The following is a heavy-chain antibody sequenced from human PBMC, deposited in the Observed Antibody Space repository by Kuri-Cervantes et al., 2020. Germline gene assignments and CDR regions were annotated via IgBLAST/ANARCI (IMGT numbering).Heavy chain of an antibody. CDR3: ARSAPQDYYGSGSYYLFDY. Sequence: SLKISCAASGFTFSSYGMHWVRQAPGKGLEWVSGISWNSGSIGYADSVKGRFTISRDNAKNSLYLQMNSLRAEDTALYYCARSAPQDYYGSGSYYLFDYWGQGTLVTVSS. CDR1: GFTFSSYG. CDR2: ISWNSGSI. D-gene: IGHD3-10*01. V-gene: IGHV3-9*01. J-gene: IGHJ4*02.